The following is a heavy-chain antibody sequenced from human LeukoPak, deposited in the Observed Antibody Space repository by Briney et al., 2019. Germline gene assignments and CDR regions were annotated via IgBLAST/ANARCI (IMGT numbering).Heavy chain of an antibody. Sequence: ASVKVSCKASGYTFTGYYMHWVRQAPGQGLEWMGIINPSGGSTSYAQKFQGRVTMTRDMSTSTVYMELSSLRSEDTAVYYCTRHWDSGSFEFPDAFDIWGQGTMVTVSS. V-gene: IGHV1-46*03. CDR2: INPSGGST. J-gene: IGHJ3*02. D-gene: IGHD1-26*01. CDR3: TRHWDSGSFEFPDAFDI. CDR1: GYTFTGYY.